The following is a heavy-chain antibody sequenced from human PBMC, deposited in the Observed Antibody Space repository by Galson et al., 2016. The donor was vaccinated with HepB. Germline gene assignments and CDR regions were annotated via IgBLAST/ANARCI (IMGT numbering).Heavy chain of an antibody. J-gene: IGHJ3*01. V-gene: IGHV4-61*01. CDR3: ARFLPGWGRYHHAFHL. CDR2: VYYNGGT. Sequence: ETLSLTCTVSGGSVRSPSYYWTWIRQPPGKGLEWIGYVYYNGGTNYNPSLKSRVTISLDTSTDTVYMELSSLRSEDTAVYHCARFLPGWGRYHHAFHLWGQGTMVTVSS. D-gene: IGHD3-16*02. CDR1: GGSVRSPSYY.